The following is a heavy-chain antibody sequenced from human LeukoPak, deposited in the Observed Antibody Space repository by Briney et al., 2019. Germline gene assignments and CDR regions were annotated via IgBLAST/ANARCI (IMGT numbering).Heavy chain of an antibody. D-gene: IGHD3-22*01. CDR2: IYIGGST. CDR3: ARDGGYYYDSSDYEPDRFDI. J-gene: IGHJ3*02. Sequence: KPSQTLSLTCAVSGDSMRSGNYYWSWIRQPAGKGLEWIGRIYIGGSTNYNPSLKSRVTISVDTSKNEFSLKLRSVTAADTAVYYCARDGGYYYDSSDYEPDRFDIWGQGTMVTVSS. V-gene: IGHV4-61*02. CDR1: GDSMRSGNYY.